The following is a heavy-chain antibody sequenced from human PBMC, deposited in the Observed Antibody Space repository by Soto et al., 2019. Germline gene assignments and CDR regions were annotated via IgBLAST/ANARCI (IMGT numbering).Heavy chain of an antibody. CDR3: AHSSLHDKIWFDP. J-gene: IGHJ5*02. V-gene: IGHV2-5*02. D-gene: IGHD1-1*01. CDR1: GFALSSDGVG. CDR2: IYWDADT. Sequence: QITLKESGPTVVKPKQTLTLTCTFSGFALSSDGVGVGWIRQPPGKAPEWLAVIYWDADTRYSPSLKSRLTITKDTSKPQVVLTMTNMDPVDTATYYCAHSSLHDKIWFDPWGQGTLVTVSS.